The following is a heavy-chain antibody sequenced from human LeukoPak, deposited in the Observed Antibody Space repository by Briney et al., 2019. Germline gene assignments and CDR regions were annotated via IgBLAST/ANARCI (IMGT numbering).Heavy chain of an antibody. D-gene: IGHD6-13*01. CDR2: ISGSGGST. CDR3: AKDRWQQLAYFDY. Sequence: GGSLRLSCAASGFTFSSYAMSWVRQAPGKGLEWVSAISGSGGSTYYADPVKGRFTISRDNSKNTLYLQMNSLRAEDTAVYYCAKDRWQQLAYFDYWGQGTLVTVSS. J-gene: IGHJ4*02. CDR1: GFTFSSYA. V-gene: IGHV3-23*01.